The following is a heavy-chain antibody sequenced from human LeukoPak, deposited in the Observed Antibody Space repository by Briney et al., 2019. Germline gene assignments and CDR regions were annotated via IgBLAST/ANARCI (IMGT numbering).Heavy chain of an antibody. Sequence: SETLSLTCTVSGGSISSYYWNWIRQPPGEGLEWIGYVHSSGSTNYNPSLKSRVTISVDTSKHQFSLKLSFVTAADTAVYYCARSRFLGTDSSGYYYYWGQGALVTVST. CDR3: ARSRFLGTDSSGYYYY. CDR2: VHSSGST. J-gene: IGHJ4*02. CDR1: GGSISSYY. D-gene: IGHD3-22*01. V-gene: IGHV4-59*01.